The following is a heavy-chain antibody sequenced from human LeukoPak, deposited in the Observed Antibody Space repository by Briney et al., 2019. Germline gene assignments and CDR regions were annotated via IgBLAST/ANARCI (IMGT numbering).Heavy chain of an antibody. CDR3: ARGRVVTVHRPFDY. D-gene: IGHD2-21*02. V-gene: IGHV4-34*01. CDR2: INHSGST. CDR1: GGSFSGYY. J-gene: IGHJ4*02. Sequence: SETLSLTCAVYGGSFSGYYWSWIRQPPGKGLEWIGEINHSGSTNYNPSLKSRVTISVDTSKNQFSLKLSSVTAADTAVYYCARGRVVTVHRPFDYWGQGTLVTVSS.